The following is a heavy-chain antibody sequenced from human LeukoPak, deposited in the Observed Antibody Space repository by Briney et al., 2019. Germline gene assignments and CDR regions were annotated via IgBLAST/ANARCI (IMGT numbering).Heavy chain of an antibody. D-gene: IGHD1-26*01. CDR3: ARSGDSGSYRKALDY. Sequence: ASVKVSCKASGYTFTGYYMHWVRQAPGQGLEWMGWINPNSGGTNYAQKFQGRVTMTRDTSISTAYMELSRLRSDDTAVYYCARSGDSGSYRKALDYWAREPWSPSPQ. CDR1: GYTFTGYY. V-gene: IGHV1-2*02. J-gene: IGHJ4*02. CDR2: INPNSGGT.